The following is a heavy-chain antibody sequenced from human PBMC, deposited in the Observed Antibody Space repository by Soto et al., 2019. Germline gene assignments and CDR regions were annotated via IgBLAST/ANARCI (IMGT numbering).Heavy chain of an antibody. D-gene: IGHD3-3*01. CDR3: ARVAPAYYDFWSGYSPAY. V-gene: IGHV1-69*13. J-gene: IGHJ4*02. Sequence: GASVKVSCKPSGGTFSSYAISWVRQAPGQGLEWMGGIIPIFGTANYAQKFQGRVTITADESTSTAYMELSSLRSEDTAVYYCARVAPAYYDFWSGYSPAYWGQGTLVIVSS. CDR1: GGTFSSYA. CDR2: IIPIFGTA.